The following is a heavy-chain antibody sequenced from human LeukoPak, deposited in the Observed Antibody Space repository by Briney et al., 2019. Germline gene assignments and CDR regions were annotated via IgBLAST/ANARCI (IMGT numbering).Heavy chain of an antibody. J-gene: IGHJ4*02. CDR1: GFTFSSYA. Sequence: PGGSLRLSCAASGFTFSSYAMSWVRQAPGKGLEWVSAISGSDGSTYYADSVKGRFTISRDNSKNTLYMQMNSLRAEDTAVYYCAKDRVVRGIMGRFDFWGQGTLVTVSS. CDR2: ISGSDGST. CDR3: AKDRVVRGIMGRFDF. D-gene: IGHD3-10*01. V-gene: IGHV3-23*01.